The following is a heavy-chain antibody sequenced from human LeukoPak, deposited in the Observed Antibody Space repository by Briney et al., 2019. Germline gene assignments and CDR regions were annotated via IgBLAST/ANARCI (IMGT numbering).Heavy chain of an antibody. CDR3: ASHASSGSSIYNFDY. CDR1: GGSISSSSYY. D-gene: IGHD3-10*01. J-gene: IGHJ4*02. V-gene: IGHV4-39*07. Sequence: SETLSLTCTVSGGSISSSSYYWGWIRQPPGKGLEWIGSIYYSGSTYYNPSPKSRVTISVDTSKNQFSLKLSSVTAADTASYYCASHASSGSSIYNFDYWGQGTLVAVSS. CDR2: IYYSGST.